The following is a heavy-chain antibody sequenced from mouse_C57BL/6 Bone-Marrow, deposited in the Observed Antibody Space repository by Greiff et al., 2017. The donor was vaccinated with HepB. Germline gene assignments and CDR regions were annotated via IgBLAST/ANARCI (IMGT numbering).Heavy chain of an antibody. J-gene: IGHJ3*01. D-gene: IGHD1-1*01. Sequence: QVQLQQPGTELVKPGASVKLSCKASGYTFTSYWMHWVKQRPGQGLEWIGNINPSNGGTNYNEKFKSKATLTVDQSSSTAYMQLSSLTSEDSAVYYCARNLLLRPDWFAYWGQGTLVTVSA. CDR2: INPSNGGT. CDR3: ARNLLLRPDWFAY. V-gene: IGHV1-53*01. CDR1: GYTFTSYW.